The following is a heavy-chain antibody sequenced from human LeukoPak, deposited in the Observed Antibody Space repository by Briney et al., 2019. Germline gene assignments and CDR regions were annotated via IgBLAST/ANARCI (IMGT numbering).Heavy chain of an antibody. D-gene: IGHD2-8*02. CDR3: VTYSTGLYKGLEF. Sequence: GGSLRLSCAASGFTFTTYWMSWIRQAPGKGLECVANINQDGTDKYYVDSVKGRFTFSRDNAQNSLYLQMSSLRVEDTAVYYCVTYSTGLYKGLEFWGQGTQVTVSS. J-gene: IGHJ4*02. CDR2: INQDGTDK. CDR1: GFTFTTYW. V-gene: IGHV3-7*03.